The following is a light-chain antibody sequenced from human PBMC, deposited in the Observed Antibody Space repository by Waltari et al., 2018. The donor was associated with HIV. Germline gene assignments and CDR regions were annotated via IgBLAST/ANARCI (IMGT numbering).Light chain of an antibody. CDR2: SAS. CDR3: QQYKKYSAT. Sequence: DIQMTQSPSTLSASVGDRVTITCRASQTISNYLAWYQQKPGTAPNLLIYSASTLENGGPSRFSGSGSGTEFTLSISSLQPDDSASYYCQQYKKYSATFGQGTKVEI. J-gene: IGKJ1*01. V-gene: IGKV1-5*03. CDR1: QTISNY.